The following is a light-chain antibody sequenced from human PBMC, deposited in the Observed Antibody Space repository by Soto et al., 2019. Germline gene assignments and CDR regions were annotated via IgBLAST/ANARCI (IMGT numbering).Light chain of an antibody. CDR2: RAS. V-gene: IGKV3-15*01. CDR3: QQYNSWPIT. CDR1: QSVSDN. Sequence: EIVLTQSPATLSSFPGDRVTLSCRASQSVSDNLAWYQQKPGQGPRLLVYRASTRTLGIPARFSGSESGTEFTLTISSLQSEDFAVYYCQQYNSWPITFGQGTRLEI. J-gene: IGKJ5*01.